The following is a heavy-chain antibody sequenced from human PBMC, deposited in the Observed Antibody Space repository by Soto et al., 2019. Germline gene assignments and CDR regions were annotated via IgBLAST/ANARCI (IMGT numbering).Heavy chain of an antibody. Sequence: GGSVRLSCAASGFTFSSYGMHWVRQAPGKGLEWVAVISYDGSNKYYADSVKGRFTISRDNSKNTLYLQMNSLRAEDTAVYYCATAIRGYSYFDYWGQGNLVTVSS. D-gene: IGHD5-18*01. CDR2: ISYDGSNK. CDR1: GFTFSSYG. V-gene: IGHV3-30*03. J-gene: IGHJ4*02. CDR3: ATAIRGYSYFDY.